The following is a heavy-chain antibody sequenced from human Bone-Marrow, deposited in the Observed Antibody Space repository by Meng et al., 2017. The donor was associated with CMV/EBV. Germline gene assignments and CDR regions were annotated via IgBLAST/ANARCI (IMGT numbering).Heavy chain of an antibody. CDR1: GFSFSSYG. Sequence: GGSLRLSCAASGFSFSSYGMHWVRRAPGKGLEWLSFIRFDGSHKFYSDSVKGRFTISRDNSNNTVFLQMNSLRVEDTALYYCAKLYYYGSGSNYWGQGTRVTGSS. CDR2: IRFDGSHK. J-gene: IGHJ4*02. D-gene: IGHD3-10*01. CDR3: AKLYYYGSGSNY. V-gene: IGHV3-30*02.